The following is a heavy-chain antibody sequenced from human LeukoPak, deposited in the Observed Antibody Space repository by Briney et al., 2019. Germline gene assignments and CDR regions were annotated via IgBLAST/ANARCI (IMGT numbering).Heavy chain of an antibody. J-gene: IGHJ5*02. CDR3: ARGRPLPLDP. CDR2: INPSSGGT. CDR1: GYTFTGYY. V-gene: IGHV1-2*02. Sequence: ASVKVSCKASGYTFTGYYMHWVRQAPGQGLEWMGWINPSSGGTNYAQKFQGRVTMTRDTSISTAYMELSSLRSEDTAVYYCARGRPLPLDPWGQGTLVTVSS.